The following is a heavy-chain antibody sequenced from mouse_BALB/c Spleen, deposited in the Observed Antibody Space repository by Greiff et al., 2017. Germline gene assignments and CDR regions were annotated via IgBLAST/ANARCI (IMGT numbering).Heavy chain of an antibody. CDR1: GFTFSSYA. CDR2: ISSGGSYT. D-gene: IGHD2-1*01. V-gene: IGHV5-6*03. Sequence: EVMLVESGGGLVKPGGSLKLSCAASGFTFSSYAMSWVRQSPEKRLEWVAEISSGGSYTYYPDSVKGRFTISRDNAKNTLYLQMSSLKSEDTAMYYCARHEDGNYDWFAYWGQGTLVTVSA. J-gene: IGHJ3*01. CDR3: ARHEDGNYDWFAY.